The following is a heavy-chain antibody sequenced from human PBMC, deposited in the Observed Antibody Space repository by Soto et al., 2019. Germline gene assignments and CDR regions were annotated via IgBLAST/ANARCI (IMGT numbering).Heavy chain of an antibody. D-gene: IGHD6-13*01. CDR3: ARERSSWGTWWLDP. V-gene: IGHV4-59*01. CDR2: IYYSGST. CDR1: CGSISSYY. Sequence: SETLSLTCTVSCGSISSYYWSWIRQPPGKGLEWIGYIYYSGSTNYNPSLKSRVTISVDTHKNQFSLKLSSVTAADTAVYYCARERSSWGTWWLDPWGQGTLVTVSS. J-gene: IGHJ5*02.